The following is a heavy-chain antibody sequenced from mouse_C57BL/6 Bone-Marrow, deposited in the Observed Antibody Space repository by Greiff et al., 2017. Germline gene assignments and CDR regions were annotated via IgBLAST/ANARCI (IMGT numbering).Heavy chain of an antibody. CDR3: VNGY. CDR1: GYTFTSYW. J-gene: IGHJ2*01. CDR2: IDPSDSYT. V-gene: IGHV1-59*01. Sequence: QVQLQQPGAELVRPGTSVKLSCKASGYTFTSYWMHWVKQRPGQGLEWIGVIDPSDSYTNYNQKFKGKATLTVDTSSSTAYMQLRSLTSEDSAVXYCVNGYWGQGTTLTVSS.